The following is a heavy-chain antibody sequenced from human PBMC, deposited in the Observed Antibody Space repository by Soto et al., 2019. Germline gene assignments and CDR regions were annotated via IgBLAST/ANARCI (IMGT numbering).Heavy chain of an antibody. CDR3: APRKSSYYGSENTYYHGMDV. Sequence: QITLKESGPTLVKPTQTLTLTCTFSDFSLSTSGMGVAWICQPPEKALEWLAVIYWTDDKRYSPALKSRFTITKDTSKNQVVLTMTDMDPVDTATYYCAPRKSSYYGSENTYYHGMDVWGQGTTVTVSS. J-gene: IGHJ6*02. CDR2: IYWTDDK. V-gene: IGHV2-5*01. CDR1: DFSLSTSGMG. D-gene: IGHD3-10*01.